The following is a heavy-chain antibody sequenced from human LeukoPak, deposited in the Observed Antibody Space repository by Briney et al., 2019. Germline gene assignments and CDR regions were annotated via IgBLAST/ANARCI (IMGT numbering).Heavy chain of an antibody. CDR3: ARAGWGYSSSWDYYYYMDV. Sequence: GGSLRLSCTVSGFTVSSNSMSWVRQAPGKGLEWVSFIYSAGSTHYSDSVKGRFTISIDNSKNTLYLQMNSLRVEDTAVYYCARAGWGYSSSWDYYYYMDVWGKGTTVTVSS. CDR1: GFTVSSNS. V-gene: IGHV3-53*01. CDR2: IYSAGST. D-gene: IGHD6-13*01. J-gene: IGHJ6*03.